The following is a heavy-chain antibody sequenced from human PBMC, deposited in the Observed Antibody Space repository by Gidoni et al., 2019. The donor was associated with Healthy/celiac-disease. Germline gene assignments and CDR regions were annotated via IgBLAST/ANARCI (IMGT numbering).Heavy chain of an antibody. V-gene: IGHV3-30*04. Sequence: QVQLVESGGGVVQPGRSLRLSCSASGFTFSRYAMHWVRQAPGKGLELVAVISYDGSNKYYADSVKGRFTISRDNSKNTLYLQMNSLRAEDTAVYYCARDLSGYSYGRGGTDYWGQGTLVTVSS. CDR3: ARDLSGYSYGRGGTDY. D-gene: IGHD5-18*01. J-gene: IGHJ4*02. CDR1: GFTFSRYA. CDR2: ISYDGSNK.